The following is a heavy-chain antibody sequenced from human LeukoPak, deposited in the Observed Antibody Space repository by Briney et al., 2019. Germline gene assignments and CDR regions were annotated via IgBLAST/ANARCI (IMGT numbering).Heavy chain of an antibody. D-gene: IGHD3-22*01. CDR1: GFTFSSYG. CDR2: IRYDGSNK. V-gene: IGHV3-30*02. CDR3: AKDVEVVVVITKNDH. Sequence: GGSLRLSCAASGFTFSSYGMHWVRQAPGKGLEWVAFIRYDGSNKYYADSVKGRFTISRDNSKNTLYLQMNSLRAEDTAVYYCAKDVEVVVVITKNDHWGQGTLVTVSS. J-gene: IGHJ4*02.